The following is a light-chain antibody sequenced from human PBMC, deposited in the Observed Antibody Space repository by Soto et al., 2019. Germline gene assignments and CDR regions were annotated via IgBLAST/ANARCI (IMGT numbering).Light chain of an antibody. Sequence: QPVLTQSPSASASLGASVRLTCTLSSGHSAYSIAWHQQQPEKGPRYLLKLNSDGSHTKGDGIPDRFSGSSSGAERYLTISSLQSEDEAEYYCQTWVTDNVVFGGGTKLTVL. CDR2: LNSDGSH. V-gene: IGLV4-69*01. CDR3: QTWVTDNVV. J-gene: IGLJ2*01. CDR1: SGHSAYS.